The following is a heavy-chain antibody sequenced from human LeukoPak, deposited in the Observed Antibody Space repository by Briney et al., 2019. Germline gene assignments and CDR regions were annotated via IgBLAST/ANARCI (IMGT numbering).Heavy chain of an antibody. Sequence: SVTVSCKASGGTFSSHAISWVRQAPGQGLEWMGRIIPILGIANYAQKFQGRVTITADKSTSTAYMELSRLRSEDTAVYYCARGHYGSGSYYRRRYNWFDHWGQGTLVTVSS. D-gene: IGHD3-10*01. CDR2: IIPILGIA. J-gene: IGHJ5*02. CDR3: ARGHYGSGSYYRRRYNWFDH. V-gene: IGHV1-69*04. CDR1: GGTFSSHA.